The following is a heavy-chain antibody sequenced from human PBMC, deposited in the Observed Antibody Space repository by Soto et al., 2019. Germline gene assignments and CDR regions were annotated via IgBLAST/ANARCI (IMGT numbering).Heavy chain of an antibody. J-gene: IGHJ6*02. CDR3: AKSGSSLGYSSGWTPAYYGMDV. D-gene: IGHD6-19*01. V-gene: IGHV3-43*01. Sequence: EVQLVESGGVVVQPGGSLRISCAASGFTFDDYTMHWVRQAPGKGLEWVSLISWDGGSTYYADSVKGRFTISRDNSKNSLYLQMNSLRTEDTALYYCAKSGSSLGYSSGWTPAYYGMDVWGQGTTVTVSS. CDR2: ISWDGGST. CDR1: GFTFDDYT.